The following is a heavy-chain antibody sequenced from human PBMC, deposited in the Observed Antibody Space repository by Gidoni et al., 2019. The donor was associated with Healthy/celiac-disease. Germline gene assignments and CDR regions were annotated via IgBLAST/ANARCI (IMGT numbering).Heavy chain of an antibody. D-gene: IGHD2-8*01. CDR3: AREGTNYYFDY. CDR2: IWYDGSNK. J-gene: IGHJ4*02. CDR1: GFTFSSYG. Sequence: QVQLVESGGGVVQPGRSLRLSCAASGFTFSSYGMHWVRLAPGKGLEWVAVIWYDGSNKYYADSVKGRFTISRDNSKNTLYLQMNSLRAEDTAVYYCAREGTNYYFDYWGQGTLVTVSS. V-gene: IGHV3-33*01.